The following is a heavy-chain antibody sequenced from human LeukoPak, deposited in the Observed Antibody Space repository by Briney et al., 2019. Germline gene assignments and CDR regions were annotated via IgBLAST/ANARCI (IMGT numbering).Heavy chain of an antibody. V-gene: IGHV1-18*01. Sequence: ASVKVPCKASGYTFTSYGISWVRQAPGQGLEWMGWISGYYGNTDSAQSLQGRVTMTRDTSTSTAYMELRSLTSDDTAVYYCARRGPVGGGWGFDYRGQGTLVTVSS. CDR1: GYTFTSYG. CDR2: ISGYYGNT. CDR3: ARRGPVGGGWGFDY. J-gene: IGHJ4*02. D-gene: IGHD6-19*01.